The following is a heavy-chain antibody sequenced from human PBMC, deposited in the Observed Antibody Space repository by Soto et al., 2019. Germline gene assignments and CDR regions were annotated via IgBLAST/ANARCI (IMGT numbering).Heavy chain of an antibody. J-gene: IGHJ5*02. CDR1: GGSIRGGGFY. Sequence: SETMSLTCTVSGGSIRGGGFYWSWTRQHPGKGLEWRGSLYYSGSTDYGPSLKSRVTISVDTAKVRFSLKLGSVTAADTAVYYCARESNSNYDWFDPWGQGTLVTVSS. D-gene: IGHD4-4*01. CDR2: LYYSGST. CDR3: ARESNSNYDWFDP. V-gene: IGHV4-31*03.